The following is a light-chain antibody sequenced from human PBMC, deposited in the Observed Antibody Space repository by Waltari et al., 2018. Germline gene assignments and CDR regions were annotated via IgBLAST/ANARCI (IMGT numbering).Light chain of an antibody. CDR1: QSVFSAY. J-gene: IGKJ3*01. V-gene: IGKV3D-20*02. Sequence: EIVLTHSPGTLSLSPGDRATLSCRASQSVFSAYLAWYQQKPGQAPRLLTYGASRRATGIPARFSGSGSGTDFTLTISSLEPEDFAVYYCQHRDHWPPDATFGPGTKVDI. CDR2: GAS. CDR3: QHRDHWPPDAT.